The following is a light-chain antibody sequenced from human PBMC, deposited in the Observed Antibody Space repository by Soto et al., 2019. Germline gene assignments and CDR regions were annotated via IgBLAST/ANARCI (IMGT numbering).Light chain of an antibody. CDR2: GAS. J-gene: IGKJ1*01. CDR1: QGISKY. Sequence: DIQMTQSPSSLSASVGDRVTITCRASQGISKYLAWYQQKPGKAPNLVIYGASTLQSGVPPRFSGSGSGTDFTLTISSLQPEDVATYYCQNYNSAPRTFGQGTKVEV. CDR3: QNYNSAPRT. V-gene: IGKV1-27*01.